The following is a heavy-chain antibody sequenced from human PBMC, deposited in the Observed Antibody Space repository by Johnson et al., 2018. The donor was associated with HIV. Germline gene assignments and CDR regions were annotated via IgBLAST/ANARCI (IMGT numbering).Heavy chain of an antibody. CDR2: IKQDGRDV. CDR3: AKSPAKDHGGNSGAFAI. D-gene: IGHD4-23*01. Sequence: VQLVESGGGLVQPGGSLRLSCVASGFTFSNYWMSWVRQAPEKGLEWVASIKQDGRDVHYVDSVKGRFTISRDNAKNSLYLQMNSLRAEDTAMYDCAKSPAKDHGGNSGAFAIWDQGTMVTVSS. CDR1: GFTFSNYW. V-gene: IGHV3-7*01. J-gene: IGHJ3*02.